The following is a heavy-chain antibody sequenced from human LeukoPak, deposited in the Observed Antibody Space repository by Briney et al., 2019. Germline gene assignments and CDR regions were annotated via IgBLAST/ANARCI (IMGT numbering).Heavy chain of an antibody. Sequence: SETLSLTCTVSGASVSSGSYYWSWIRQPPGRGLEWIGYIYYSGSTNYNPSLKSRVTISVDTSKNQFSLRLNSVTAADAAVYYCARGYDSKSTYFDYWGQGTLVTVSS. CDR3: ARGYDSKSTYFDY. D-gene: IGHD5-12*01. CDR1: GASVSSGSYY. V-gene: IGHV4-61*01. J-gene: IGHJ4*02. CDR2: IYYSGST.